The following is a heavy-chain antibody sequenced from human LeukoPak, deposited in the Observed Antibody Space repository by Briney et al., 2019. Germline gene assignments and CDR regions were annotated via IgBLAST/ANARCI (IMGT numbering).Heavy chain of an antibody. Sequence: SETLSLTCTVSGGSISSYYWSWIRQPPGKGLEWIGYIYYSGSTNYNPSLKSRVTISVDTSKNQFSLKLSSVTAADTAVYYCAREERGYSYGYGNWFDPWGQGTLVTVSS. D-gene: IGHD5-18*01. V-gene: IGHV4-59*01. CDR2: IYYSGST. CDR3: AREERGYSYGYGNWFDP. CDR1: GGSISSYY. J-gene: IGHJ5*02.